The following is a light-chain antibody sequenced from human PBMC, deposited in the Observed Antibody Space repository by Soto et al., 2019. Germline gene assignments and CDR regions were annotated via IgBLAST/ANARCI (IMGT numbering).Light chain of an antibody. J-gene: IGKJ1*01. CDR2: GSS. V-gene: IGKV3-15*01. CDR1: QSVSSN. CDR3: QQYNNWWT. Sequence: EIVMTQSPATLSVSPGERATLSCRASQSVSSNVAWYQQKPGQAPRLLIYGSSTRATGIPARFSGSGSGTEFTLTISRLQSEDFAVDYCQQYNNWWTFGQGTKVEIK.